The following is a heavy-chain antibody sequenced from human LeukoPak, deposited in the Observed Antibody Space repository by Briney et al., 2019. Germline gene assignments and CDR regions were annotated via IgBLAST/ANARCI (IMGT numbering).Heavy chain of an antibody. CDR1: GGSISSYY. J-gene: IGHJ3*02. V-gene: IGHV4-4*07. D-gene: IGHD3-10*01. Sequence: SETLSLTCTVSGGSISSYYWSWIRQPAGKGLEWIGRIYTSGSTNYNPSLKSRVTISVDTSKNQFSLKLSSVTAADTAVYYCARAPQLLWFGELLKSGAFDIWGQGTMVTVSS. CDR2: IYTSGST. CDR3: ARAPQLLWFGELLKSGAFDI.